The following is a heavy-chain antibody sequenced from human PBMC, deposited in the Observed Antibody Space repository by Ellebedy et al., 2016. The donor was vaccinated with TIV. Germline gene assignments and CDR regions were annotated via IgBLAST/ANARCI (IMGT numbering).Heavy chain of an antibody. CDR1: GFTFSSYA. J-gene: IGHJ4*02. V-gene: IGHV3-30-3*01. Sequence: GGSLRLXCAASGFTFSSYAMHWVRQAPGKGLEWVAVISYDGSNKYYADSVKGRFTISRDNSKNTLYLQMNSLRAEDTAVYYCAKDQAARPSGFHNFDYWGQGTLVTVSS. CDR2: ISYDGSNK. CDR3: AKDQAARPSGFHNFDY. D-gene: IGHD6-6*01.